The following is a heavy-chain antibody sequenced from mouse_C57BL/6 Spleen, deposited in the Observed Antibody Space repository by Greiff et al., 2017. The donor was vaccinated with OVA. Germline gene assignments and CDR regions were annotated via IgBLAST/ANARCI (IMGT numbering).Heavy chain of an antibody. CDR1: GYAFSSYW. CDR2: IYPGDGDT. CDR3: ARAYYSNYGNYFDY. Sequence: VMLVESGAELVKPGASVKISCKASGYAFSSYWMNWVKQRPGKGREWIGQIYPGDGDTNYNGKFKGKATLTADTSSSTAYMQLSSLTSEDSAVYFCARAYYSNYGNYFDYWGQGTTLTVSS. J-gene: IGHJ2*01. D-gene: IGHD2-5*01. V-gene: IGHV1-80*01.